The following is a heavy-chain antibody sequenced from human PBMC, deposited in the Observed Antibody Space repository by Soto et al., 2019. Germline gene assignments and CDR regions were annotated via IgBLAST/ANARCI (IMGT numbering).Heavy chain of an antibody. CDR2: IYYSGST. Sequence: SETLSLTCTVSGGSISSYYWSWIRQPPGKGLEWIGYIYYSGSTNYNPSLKSRVTISVDTSKNQFSLKLSSVTAADTAVYYCARHGRLGVVVPAAFDYWGQGTLVTVSS. CDR3: ARHGRLGVVVPAAFDY. V-gene: IGHV4-59*08. D-gene: IGHD2-2*01. CDR1: GGSISSYY. J-gene: IGHJ4*02.